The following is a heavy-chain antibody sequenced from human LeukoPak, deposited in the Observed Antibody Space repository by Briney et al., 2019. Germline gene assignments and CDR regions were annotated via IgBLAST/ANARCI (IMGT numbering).Heavy chain of an antibody. CDR2: INHSGST. CDR1: GGSFSGYY. Sequence: SETLSLTCAVYGGSFSGYYWSWIRQPPGKGLEWIGEINHSGSTNYNPSLKSRVTISVDTSKNQFSLKLSSVTAADTAVYYCARVGVAGVDYWGQGTLVTVSS. D-gene: IGHD6-19*01. CDR3: ARVGVAGVDY. J-gene: IGHJ4*02. V-gene: IGHV4-34*01.